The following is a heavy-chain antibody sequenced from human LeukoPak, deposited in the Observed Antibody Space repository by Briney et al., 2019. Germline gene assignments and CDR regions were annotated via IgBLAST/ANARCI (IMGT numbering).Heavy chain of an antibody. CDR2: IKQDGSER. D-gene: IGHD5-18*01. Sequence: GGSLRLSCADSGFAFISDWMIWVRQAPGKGLEWVANIKQDGSERYYVDSVKGRFTISRDNAKNSLYLQMNSLRAEDTAVYYCARERKICGIHVWLAVNYFDYWGQGTLVTVSS. J-gene: IGHJ4*02. CDR3: ARERKICGIHVWLAVNYFDY. CDR1: GFAFISDW. V-gene: IGHV3-7*04.